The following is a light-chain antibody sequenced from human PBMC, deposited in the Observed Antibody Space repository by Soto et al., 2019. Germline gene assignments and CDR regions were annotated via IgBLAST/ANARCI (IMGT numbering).Light chain of an antibody. J-gene: IGLJ1*01. CDR1: SSNIGAGYD. CDR3: QSYDSSLNGRV. V-gene: IGLV1-40*01. Sequence: QSVLTQPPPVSGAPGQRVTISCTGSSSNIGAGYDVHWYQQLPGTAPKLLIYGNSNRPSGVPDRFSGSKSGTSASLAITGFQAEDEADYYCQSYDSSLNGRVFGTGTKVTVL. CDR2: GNS.